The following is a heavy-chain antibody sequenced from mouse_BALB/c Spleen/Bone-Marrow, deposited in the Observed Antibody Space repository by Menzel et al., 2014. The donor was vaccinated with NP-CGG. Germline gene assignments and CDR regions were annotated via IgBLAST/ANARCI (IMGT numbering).Heavy chain of an antibody. CDR1: GYTFTDYA. Sequence: VQLQQSGAELVRPGVSVKISCKGSGYTFTDYAVHWVKQSHTKSLEWIGLISSYYGDATYNQKFKGKATMTVDKSSSTAFLELARLTSEDSVIYYWARSGKVRNAMDYWGQGTSGTVSS. CDR2: ISSYYGDA. V-gene: IGHV1-67*01. J-gene: IGHJ4*01. D-gene: IGHD2-14*01. CDR3: ARSGKVRNAMDY.